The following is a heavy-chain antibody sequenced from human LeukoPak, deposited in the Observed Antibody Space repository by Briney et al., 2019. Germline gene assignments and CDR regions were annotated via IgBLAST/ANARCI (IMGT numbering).Heavy chain of an antibody. Sequence: GGSLRLSCAASGFTFSSYSMNWVRQAPGKGLEWVSSISSGSTSIYYADSVKGRFTISRDNAKNSLYLQMNSLRAEDTAVYYCARDIEAAGLFLDYWGQGTLVTVSS. CDR3: ARDIEAAGLFLDY. J-gene: IGHJ4*02. D-gene: IGHD6-13*01. CDR1: GFTFSSYS. V-gene: IGHV3-21*06. CDR2: ISSGSTSI.